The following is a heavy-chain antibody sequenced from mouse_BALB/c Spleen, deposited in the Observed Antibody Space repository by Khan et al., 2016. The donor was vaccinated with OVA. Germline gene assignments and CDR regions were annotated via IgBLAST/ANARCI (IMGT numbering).Heavy chain of an antibody. CDR2: IRKKASGYTT. Sequence: EVELVESGGGLVQPGGSLTLSCATSGFTFTDYYMNWVRQPPGKALEWLGFIRKKASGYTTEYSPSVPGRFTISRDNPQSILYLQMNTLREEDSATYYCARVDYGDGFAYWGQGTLVTVSA. D-gene: IGHD1-2*01. CDR1: GFTFTDYY. J-gene: IGHJ3*01. V-gene: IGHV7-3*02. CDR3: ARVDYGDGFAY.